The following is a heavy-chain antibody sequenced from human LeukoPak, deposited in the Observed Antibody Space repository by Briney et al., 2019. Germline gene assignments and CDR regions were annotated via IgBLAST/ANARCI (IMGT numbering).Heavy chain of an antibody. CDR3: ARVQGSSGPGIFEY. V-gene: IGHV3-7*01. D-gene: IGHD6-19*01. Sequence: PGGSLRLSCAASGFTFSNYWMSWVRQAPGKGLEWVANIKQDGSENFYVDSVKGRFTICRDNAKKSLYLQMNSLRVEDTAVYYCARVQGSSGPGIFEYWGQGTLVTVSS. J-gene: IGHJ4*02. CDR2: IKQDGSEN. CDR1: GFTFSNYW.